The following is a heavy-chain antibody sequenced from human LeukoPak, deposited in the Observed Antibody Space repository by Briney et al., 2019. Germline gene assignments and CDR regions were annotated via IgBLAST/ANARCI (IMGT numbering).Heavy chain of an antibody. J-gene: IGHJ4*02. Sequence: PSETLSLTCTVSGVSISRYYWSWLRQPPGEGLEWIGYIYYSGSTNYNPSLKSRVTISVDTSKNQFSLKLSSVTAADTAVYYCARGWGVTGTTFDYWGQGTLVTVSS. V-gene: IGHV4-59*01. CDR2: IYYSGST. CDR3: ARGWGVTGTTFDY. D-gene: IGHD1-20*01. CDR1: GVSISRYY.